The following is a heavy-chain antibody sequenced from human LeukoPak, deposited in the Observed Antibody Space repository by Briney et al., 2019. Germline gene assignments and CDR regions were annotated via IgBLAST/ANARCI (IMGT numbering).Heavy chain of an antibody. CDR3: ARKMKTGDRVGTFDI. D-gene: IGHD1-1*01. V-gene: IGHV3-74*01. J-gene: IGHJ3*02. CDR2: ISSDGSST. Sequence: PGGSLRLSCAASGFTFSSHWMYWVRQAPGKGLVWVSRISSDGSSTSYADSVKGRFTISRDNAKNSLYLQMNSLTAEDTAVYYCARKMKTGDRVGTFDIWGQGTMVTVSS. CDR1: GFTFSSHW.